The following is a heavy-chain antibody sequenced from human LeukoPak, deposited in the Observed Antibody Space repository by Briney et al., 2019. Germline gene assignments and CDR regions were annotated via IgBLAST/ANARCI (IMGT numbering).Heavy chain of an antibody. CDR1: GYTFTSYA. J-gene: IGHJ6*03. Sequence: ASVKVSCKASGYTFTSYAISWVRQAPGQGLEWMGGIIPIFGTANYAQKFQGRVTITTDESTSTAYMELSSLRSEDTAVYYCARALSSYGYSYYYYMDVWGKGTTVTVSS. V-gene: IGHV1-69*05. CDR3: ARALSSYGYSYYYYMDV. D-gene: IGHD5-18*01. CDR2: IIPIFGTA.